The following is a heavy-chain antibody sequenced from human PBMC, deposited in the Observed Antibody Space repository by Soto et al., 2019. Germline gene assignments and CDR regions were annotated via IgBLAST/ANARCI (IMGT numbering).Heavy chain of an antibody. J-gene: IGHJ4*02. Sequence: GGSLRLSCAASGFTFSSYWMSWVRQAPGKGLEWVAVISYDGSNKYYADSVKGRFTISRDNSKNTLYLQMNSLRADDTAVYYCAKDLDGDFWSGYYGYFDSWGQGTLVTVSS. V-gene: IGHV3-30*18. CDR3: AKDLDGDFWSGYYGYFDS. CDR2: ISYDGSNK. CDR1: GFTFSSYW. D-gene: IGHD3-3*01.